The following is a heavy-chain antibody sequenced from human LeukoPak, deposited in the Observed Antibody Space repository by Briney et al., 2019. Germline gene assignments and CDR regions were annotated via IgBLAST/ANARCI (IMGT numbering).Heavy chain of an antibody. CDR3: AKPPGLRRLDP. J-gene: IGHJ5*02. Sequence: GGTLRLSCAVSGFTFSSYGMSWVRQAPGKGLEWVSAISGSGAATYYADSVKGRFTISRDNSKNTLYLQMNSLRAEDTAVYYCAKPPGLRRLDPWGQGTLVTVSS. V-gene: IGHV3-23*01. D-gene: IGHD5-12*01. CDR1: GFTFSSYG. CDR2: ISGSGAAT.